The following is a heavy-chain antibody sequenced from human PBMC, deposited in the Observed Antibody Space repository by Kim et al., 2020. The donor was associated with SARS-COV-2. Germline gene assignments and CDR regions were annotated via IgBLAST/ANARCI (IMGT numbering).Heavy chain of an antibody. D-gene: IGHD3-10*01. V-gene: IGHV1-3*01. CDR1: GYTFTKYA. J-gene: IGHJ4*02. Sequence: ASVKVSCKASGYTFTKYAMHWVRQAPGQRLEWMGWVNAGSGDTEYSQKFQGRVTMTRDTSANTVYMERSSLRSEDTAVYYCAREYYGSGSYPYDYWGQGT. CDR3: AREYYGSGSYPYDY. CDR2: VNAGSGDT.